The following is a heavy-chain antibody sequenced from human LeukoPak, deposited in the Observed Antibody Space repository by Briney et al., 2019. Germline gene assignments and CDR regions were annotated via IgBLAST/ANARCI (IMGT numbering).Heavy chain of an antibody. CDR2: IYYSGST. D-gene: IGHD6-6*01. CDR1: GGSISSYY. Sequence: PSETLSLTCTVSGGSISSYYWSWIRQPPGKGLEWIGYIYYSGSTNYNPSLKSRVTISVDTSKSQFSLKLSSVTAADTAVYYCARERSSSFLDYWGQGTLVTVSS. V-gene: IGHV4-59*01. CDR3: ARERSSSFLDY. J-gene: IGHJ4*02.